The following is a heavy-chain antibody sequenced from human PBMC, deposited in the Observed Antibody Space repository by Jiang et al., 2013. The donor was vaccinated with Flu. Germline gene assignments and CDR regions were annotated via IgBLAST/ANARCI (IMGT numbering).Heavy chain of an antibody. CDR2: KYFSGAT. CDR3: ASELWGATTREFDH. Sequence: GPGLVKPSETLSLTCTVSGGSISNRDYFWGWIRQSPGKGLEWMVSKYFSGATYYNPSLKSRATISVDTSRNEFSLRLNSVTAADTAVYYCASELWGATTREFDHWGQGTLVTVSS. J-gene: IGHJ4*02. D-gene: IGHD1-26*01. V-gene: IGHV4-39*02. CDR1: GGSISNRDYF.